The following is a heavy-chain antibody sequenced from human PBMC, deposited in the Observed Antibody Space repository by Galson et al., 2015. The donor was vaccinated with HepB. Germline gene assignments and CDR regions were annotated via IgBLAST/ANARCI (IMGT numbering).Heavy chain of an antibody. CDR2: ITSSGGNR. J-gene: IGHJ4*02. CDR3: AKDGIMVANNPYHFHY. V-gene: IGHV3-23*01. CDR1: GFSFTRYA. D-gene: IGHD2-15*01. Sequence: SLRLSCAASGFSFTRYAMTWVRQAPGKGLEWVSSITSSGGNRYYTDSVKGRFTVSRANSKNTLLLQLNSLRAEDTAMYFCAKDGIMVANNPYHFHYWGQGTLVTVSS.